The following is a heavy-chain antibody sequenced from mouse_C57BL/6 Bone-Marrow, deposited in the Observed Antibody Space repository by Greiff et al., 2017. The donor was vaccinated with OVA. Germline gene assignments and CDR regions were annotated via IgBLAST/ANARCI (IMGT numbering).Heavy chain of an antibody. J-gene: IGHJ2*01. Sequence: QVQLQQSGAELARPGASVKMSCKASGYTFTSYTIHWVKQRPGQGLEWIRYIDPTNDYTNYNQKFKGKATLTADKSSSTAYMQLSSLTSEDSAVYYCTRGYYFDYWGRGTTLTVSS. CDR3: TRGYYFDY. CDR1: GYTFTSYT. CDR2: IDPTNDYT. V-gene: IGHV1-4*01.